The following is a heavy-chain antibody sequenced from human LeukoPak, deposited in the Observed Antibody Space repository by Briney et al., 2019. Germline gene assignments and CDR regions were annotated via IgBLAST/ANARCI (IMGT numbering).Heavy chain of an antibody. CDR1: GFTFSNYG. Sequence: PGGSLRLSCAASGFTFSNYGMHWVRQAPGKGLEWVAIISDDGTKEYYADSVKGRFTVSRDNSKNTLFLQMNSLRTEDTAVYYCAKDEGGDYVGLDYWGQGTLVTVSS. CDR2: ISDDGTKE. J-gene: IGHJ4*02. D-gene: IGHD4-17*01. V-gene: IGHV3-30*18. CDR3: AKDEGGDYVGLDY.